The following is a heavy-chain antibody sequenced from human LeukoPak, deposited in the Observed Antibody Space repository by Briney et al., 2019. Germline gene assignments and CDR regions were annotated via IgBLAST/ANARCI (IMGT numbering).Heavy chain of an antibody. CDR3: AKDYGVY. J-gene: IGHJ4*02. V-gene: IGHV3-30*18. Sequence: PGGSLRLSCAASGFTFSSYGMHWVRQAPGKGLEWVAVISYDGSNKYYADSVKGRFTISRDNSKNTLYLQMNNLRAEDTAVYYCAKDYGVYWGQGTLVTVSS. CDR2: ISYDGSNK. D-gene: IGHD3-10*01. CDR1: GFTFSSYG.